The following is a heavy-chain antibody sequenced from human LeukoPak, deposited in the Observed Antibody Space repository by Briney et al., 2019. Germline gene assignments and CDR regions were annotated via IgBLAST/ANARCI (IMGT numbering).Heavy chain of an antibody. CDR3: ATASTLRRPIYDYLWGSYRYTNGFDY. Sequence: GASVKVSCKASGGTFSSYAISWVRQAPGQGLEWMGGIIPIFGTANYAQKFQGRVTITADESTSTAYMELSSLRSEDTAVYYCATASTLRRPIYDYLWGSYRYTNGFDYWGQGTLVTVSS. V-gene: IGHV1-69*13. CDR1: GGTFSSYA. J-gene: IGHJ4*02. D-gene: IGHD3-16*02. CDR2: IIPIFGTA.